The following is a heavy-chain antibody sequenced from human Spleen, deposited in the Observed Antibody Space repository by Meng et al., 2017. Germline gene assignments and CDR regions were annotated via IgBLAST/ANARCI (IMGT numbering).Heavy chain of an antibody. D-gene: IGHD6-19*01. CDR2: ISGRGGST. Sequence: GGSLRLSCVVSGFTFNNYAMSWVRQAPGKGLESVSAISGRGGSTYYADSVKGRFTISRDNSKNTLYLQMNSLRGEDTALYYCAKGPRKDPRGVAGTWPFDDWGQGTLVTVSS. J-gene: IGHJ4*02. CDR1: GFTFNNYA. CDR3: AKGPRKDPRGVAGTWPFDD. V-gene: IGHV3-23*01.